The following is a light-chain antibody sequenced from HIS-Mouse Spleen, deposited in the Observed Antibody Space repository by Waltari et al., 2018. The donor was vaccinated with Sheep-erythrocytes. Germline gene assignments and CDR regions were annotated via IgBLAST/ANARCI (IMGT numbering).Light chain of an antibody. CDR3: CSYAGSSTPWV. CDR2: EGS. CDR1: RSDVGSYNL. Sequence: QSALTQPASVSASPGQSITISCTGTRSDVGSYNLVSWYHQHPGKAPKLMIYEGSKRPSGFSNRFSGSKSGNTASLTISGLQAEDEADYYCCSYAGSSTPWVFGGGTKLTVL. J-gene: IGLJ3*02. V-gene: IGLV2-23*01.